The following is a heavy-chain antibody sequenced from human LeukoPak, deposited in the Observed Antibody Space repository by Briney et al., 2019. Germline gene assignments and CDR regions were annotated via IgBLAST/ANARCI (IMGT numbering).Heavy chain of an antibody. D-gene: IGHD3-16*01. CDR1: GFTFSSYG. J-gene: IGHJ4*02. V-gene: IGHV3-23*01. CDR2: ISGSGGST. CDR3: AKLAGGGRYYFDY. Sequence: GGTLRLSCAASGFTFSSYGMSWVRQAPGKGLEWVSAISGSGGSTYYADSVKGRFTISRGNSKNTLYLQMNSLRAEDTAVYYCAKLAGGGRYYFDYWGQGTLVTVSS.